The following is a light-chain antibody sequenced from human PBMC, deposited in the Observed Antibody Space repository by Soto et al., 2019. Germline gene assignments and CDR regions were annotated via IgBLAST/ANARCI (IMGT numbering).Light chain of an antibody. CDR2: GAS. V-gene: IGKV3-20*01. CDR1: QSVSSSY. J-gene: IGKJ4*01. Sequence: EIVLTQSPGTLSLSPGERATLSCRASQSVSSSYLAWYQQKPGQAPRLLIYGASSRASGIPDRFSGSGSGTDFTLTISRLEPEDFAVYYCQQDGSSPITFGGGTKVEMK. CDR3: QQDGSSPIT.